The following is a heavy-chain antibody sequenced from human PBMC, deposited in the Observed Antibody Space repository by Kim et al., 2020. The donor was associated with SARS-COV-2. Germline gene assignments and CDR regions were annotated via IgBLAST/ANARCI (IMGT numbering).Heavy chain of an antibody. D-gene: IGHD6-19*01. V-gene: IGHV1-46*01. CDR3: ASGYSSGWYYDY. Sequence: SYAQKFQGRVTMTRTTSTSTVYMELSSLRSEDTAVYYCASGYSSGWYYDYWGQGTLVTVSS. J-gene: IGHJ4*02.